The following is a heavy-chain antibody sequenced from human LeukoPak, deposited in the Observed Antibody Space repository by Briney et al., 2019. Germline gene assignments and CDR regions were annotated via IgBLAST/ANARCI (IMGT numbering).Heavy chain of an antibody. CDR1: GGSFSGYY. D-gene: IGHD2-15*01. CDR2: INHSGST. V-gene: IGHV4-34*01. J-gene: IGHJ6*04. CDR3: ARGGDIVVAPYYYYGMDV. Sequence: PSETLSLNCAVYGGSFSGYYWSWIRQPPGKGLEWIGEINHSGSTNYNPSLKSRVTISVDTSKNQFSLKLSSVTAADTAVYYCARGGDIVVAPYYYYGMDVWGKGTTVTVSS.